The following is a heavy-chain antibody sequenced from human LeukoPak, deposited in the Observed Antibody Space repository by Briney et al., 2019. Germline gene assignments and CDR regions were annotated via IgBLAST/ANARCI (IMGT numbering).Heavy chain of an antibody. CDR1: GYSISSGYY. CDR3: AREGGQLDPDYDFDY. Sequence: PSETLSLTCTVSGYSISSGYYWGWIRQPPGKGLEWIGSIYHSGSTYYNPSLKSRVTISVDTSKNQFSLKLSSVTAADTAVYYCAREGGQLDPDYDFDYWGQGTLVTVSS. CDR2: IYHSGST. V-gene: IGHV4-38-2*02. J-gene: IGHJ4*02. D-gene: IGHD1-1*01.